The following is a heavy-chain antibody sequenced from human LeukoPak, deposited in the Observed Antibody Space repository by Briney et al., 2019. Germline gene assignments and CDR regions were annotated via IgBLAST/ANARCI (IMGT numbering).Heavy chain of an antibody. CDR1: GFTFTSYG. CDR3: AKLMRHMMEDVYDI. Sequence: GGSLRLSCAASGFTFTSYGMSWVRQAPGKGLEWVSFISGTALSTYYADSVKGRFTISRDNSKSTLFMQMNSLRVEGTAVYYCAKLMRHMMEDVYDIWGQGTMVTVSS. CDR2: ISGTALST. D-gene: IGHD3-16*01. J-gene: IGHJ3*02. V-gene: IGHV3-23*01.